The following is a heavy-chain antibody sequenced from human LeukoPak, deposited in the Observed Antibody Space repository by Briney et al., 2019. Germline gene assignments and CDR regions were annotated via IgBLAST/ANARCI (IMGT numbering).Heavy chain of an antibody. CDR3: ARGPGGLWLDY. CDR1: GYTFTGYY. D-gene: IGHD5-18*01. Sequence: GASVNVSCKSSGYTFTGYYMHWVRQAPGRGLEWMGWINPNSGGTNYAQKFQGRVTMTRDTSISTAYVELSRLRSDDTAVYYCARGPGGLWLDYWGQGTLVTVSS. V-gene: IGHV1-2*02. J-gene: IGHJ4*02. CDR2: INPNSGGT.